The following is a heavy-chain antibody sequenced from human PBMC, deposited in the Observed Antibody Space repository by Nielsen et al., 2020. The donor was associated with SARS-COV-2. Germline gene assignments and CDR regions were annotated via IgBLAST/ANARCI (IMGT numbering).Heavy chain of an antibody. D-gene: IGHD6-13*01. V-gene: IGHV3-23*01. CDR3: AREEYSSSWSELYFQH. J-gene: IGHJ1*01. Sequence: GGSLRLSCAASGFTFSSYAMSWVRQAPGKGLEWVSAISGDGDITYYADSVKGRFTISRDNSKNTLYLQMNSLRAEDTAVYYCAREEYSSSWSELYFQHWGQGTLVTVSS. CDR1: GFTFSSYA. CDR2: ISGDGDIT.